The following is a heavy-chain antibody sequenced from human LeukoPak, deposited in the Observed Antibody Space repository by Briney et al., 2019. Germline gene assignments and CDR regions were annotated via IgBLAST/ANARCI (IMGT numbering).Heavy chain of an antibody. D-gene: IGHD2-2*01. CDR3: AREREDSIVVVPAALDY. V-gene: IGHV3-7*01. CDR2: IKQDGSEK. J-gene: IGHJ4*02. Sequence: GGSLRLSCAASGFTSSSYWMSWVRQAPGKGLEWVANIKQDGSEKYYVDSVKGRFTISRDNAKNSLYLQMNSLRAEDTAVYYCAREREDSIVVVPAALDYWGQGTLVTVSS. CDR1: GFTSSSYW.